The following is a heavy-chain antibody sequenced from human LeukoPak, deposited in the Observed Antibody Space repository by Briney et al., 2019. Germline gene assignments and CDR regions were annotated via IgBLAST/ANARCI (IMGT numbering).Heavy chain of an antibody. CDR2: MNPNSVNT. Sequence: ASVKVSCKASGYTFTSYDINWVRQATGQGLEWMGWMNPNSVNTGYAQKFRGRVTMTRNSSISTAYMELSSLRSEDTAVYYCTKFRELYGYMDVWGKGTTVTVSS. V-gene: IGHV1-8*01. J-gene: IGHJ6*03. D-gene: IGHD3-10*01. CDR3: TKFRELYGYMDV. CDR1: GYTFTSYD.